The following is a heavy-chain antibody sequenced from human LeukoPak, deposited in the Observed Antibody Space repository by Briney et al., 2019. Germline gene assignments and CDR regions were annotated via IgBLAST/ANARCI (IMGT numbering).Heavy chain of an antibody. D-gene: IGHD3-22*01. Sequence: SETLSLTCAVYGGSFSGYYWSWIRQPPGKGLEWIGEINHSGSTNYNPSLKSRVTISVDTSKNQFSLKLSSVTAADTAVYYCARGPTYHYDSSGYYRYYYYYYYMDVWGKGTTVTVSS. V-gene: IGHV4-34*01. CDR2: INHSGST. CDR3: ARGPTYHYDSSGYYRYYYYYYYMDV. J-gene: IGHJ6*03. CDR1: GGSFSGYY.